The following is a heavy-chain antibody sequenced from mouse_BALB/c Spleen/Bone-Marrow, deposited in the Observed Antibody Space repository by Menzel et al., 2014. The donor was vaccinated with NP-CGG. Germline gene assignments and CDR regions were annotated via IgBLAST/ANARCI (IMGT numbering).Heavy chain of an antibody. Sequence: VQLVESGPELVKPGASVKISCKASGYAFSSSWMNWVKQRPGQGLEWIGRIYPGDGDTKYNGKFKGKATLTADKSSSTAYMQLSSLTSVDSAVYFCARSDGYRDMGYWGQGTPVTVSS. CDR1: GYAFSSSW. CDR2: IYPGDGDT. J-gene: IGHJ4*01. V-gene: IGHV1-82*01. CDR3: ARSDGYRDMGY. D-gene: IGHD2-3*01.